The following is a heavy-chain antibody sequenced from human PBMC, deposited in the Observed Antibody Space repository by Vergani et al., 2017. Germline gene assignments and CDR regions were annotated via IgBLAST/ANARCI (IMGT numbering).Heavy chain of an antibody. V-gene: IGHV4-61*02. Sequence: QVQLQESGPGLVKPSQTLSLTCTVSGGSISSGSYYWSWIRQPAGKGLEWIGRIYTSGSTNYNPSLKSRVTISVDTSKNQFSLKLSSVTAADTAVYYCASWQWQSSSYYGMDVWGQGTTVTVSS. CDR1: GGSISSGSYY. CDR3: ASWQWQSSSYYGMDV. J-gene: IGHJ6*02. D-gene: IGHD6-19*01. CDR2: IYTSGST.